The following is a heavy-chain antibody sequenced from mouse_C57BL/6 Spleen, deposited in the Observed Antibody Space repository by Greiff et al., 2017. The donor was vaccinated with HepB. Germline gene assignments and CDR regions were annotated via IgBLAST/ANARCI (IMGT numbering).Heavy chain of an antibody. CDR2: IWSGGST. J-gene: IGHJ4*01. CDR1: GFSLTSYG. Sequence: QVQLKESGPGLVQPSQSLSITCTVSGFSLTSYGVHWVRQSPGKGLEWLGVIWSGGSTDYNAAFISRLSISKDNSTSQVFLKMNSLQADDTAIYYCASHYDGYSNAMDYWGQGTSVTVSS. CDR3: ASHYDGYSNAMDY. D-gene: IGHD2-3*01. V-gene: IGHV2-2*01.